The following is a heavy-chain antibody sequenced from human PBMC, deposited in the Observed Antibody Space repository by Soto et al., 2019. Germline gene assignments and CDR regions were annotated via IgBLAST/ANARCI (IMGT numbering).Heavy chain of an antibody. CDR1: GFTVSSNY. CDR2: IYSGGST. Sequence: GGSLRLSCAASGFTVSSNYMSWVRQAPGKGLEWVSVIYSGGSTYYADSVKGRLTISRHNSKNTLYLQMNILRAEDTAVYYCALIAPPGIDAFDIWGQGTMVTVSS. CDR3: ALIAPPGIDAFDI. J-gene: IGHJ3*02. V-gene: IGHV3-53*04. D-gene: IGHD2-21*01.